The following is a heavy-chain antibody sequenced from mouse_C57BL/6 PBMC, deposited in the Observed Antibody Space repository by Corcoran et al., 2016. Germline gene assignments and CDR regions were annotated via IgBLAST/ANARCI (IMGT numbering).Heavy chain of an antibody. CDR3: ARLGLLYCYAMDY. J-gene: IGHJ4*01. CDR2: IYWDDDK. D-gene: IGHD2-10*01. V-gene: IGHV8-12*01. Sequence: QVTLKESGPGILQSSQTLSLTCSFSGFSLSTSGMGVSWIRQPSGKGLEWLAHIYWDDDKRYNPSLKSRLTISKDTSRNQVFLKITSVDTADTATYYCARLGLLYCYAMDYWGQGTSVTVSS. CDR1: GFSLSTSGMG.